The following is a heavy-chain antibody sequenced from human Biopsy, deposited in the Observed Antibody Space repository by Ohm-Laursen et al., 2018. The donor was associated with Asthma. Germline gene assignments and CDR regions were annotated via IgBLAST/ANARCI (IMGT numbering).Heavy chain of an antibody. D-gene: IGHD6-13*01. Sequence: ASVKVSCKASGYTFIGCPIHWMRQAPGQGLEWMGRINPNSGGTNYAQKFQVRVTMTRDTSISTAYMEVSRLRSDDTAVYYCARGQKSAGDRWFDPWGQGTLVTVSS. V-gene: IGHV1-2*06. J-gene: IGHJ5*02. CDR1: GYTFIGCP. CDR3: ARGQKSAGDRWFDP. CDR2: INPNSGGT.